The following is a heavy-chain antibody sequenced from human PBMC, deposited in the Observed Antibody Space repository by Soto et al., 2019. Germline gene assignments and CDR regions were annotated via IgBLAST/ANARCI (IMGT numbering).Heavy chain of an antibody. V-gene: IGHV1-69*13. Sequence: SLKVSCKTSGGTFSPYAIYWVRQAPGQGLEWMGGIIPIFGTANYAQKFQGRVTITADESTSTAYMELSSLRSEDTAVYYCARARVIAARGGYYGMDVWGQGTTVTVSS. J-gene: IGHJ6*02. CDR1: GGTFSPYA. CDR2: IIPIFGTA. D-gene: IGHD6-6*01. CDR3: ARARVIAARGGYYGMDV.